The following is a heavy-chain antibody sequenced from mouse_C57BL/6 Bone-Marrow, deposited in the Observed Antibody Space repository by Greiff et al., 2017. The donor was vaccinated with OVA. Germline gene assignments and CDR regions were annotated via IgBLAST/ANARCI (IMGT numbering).Heavy chain of an antibody. J-gene: IGHJ2*01. CDR3: AREGYYLYYFDY. CDR2: IYPRSGNT. CDR1: GYTFTSYG. D-gene: IGHD2-3*01. V-gene: IGHV1-81*01. Sequence: VKLMESGAELARPGASVKLSCKASGYTFTSYGISWVKQRTGQGLEWIGEIYPRSGNTYYNEKFKGKATLTADKSSSTAYMELRSLTSEDSAVYFCAREGYYLYYFDYWGQGTTLTVSS.